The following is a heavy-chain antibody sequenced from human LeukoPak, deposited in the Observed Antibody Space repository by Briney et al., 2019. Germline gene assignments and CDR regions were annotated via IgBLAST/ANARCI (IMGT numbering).Heavy chain of an antibody. J-gene: IGHJ1*01. Sequence: PSETLSLTCAVYGGSFSGYYWSWIRQPPGKGLEWIGEINHSGSTNYNPSLKSRVTISVDTSKNQFSLKLSTVTAADTDVYYCARSNIAARVFRRWGQGTLVTVSS. CDR2: INHSGST. CDR3: ARSNIAARVFRR. D-gene: IGHD6-6*01. V-gene: IGHV4-34*01. CDR1: GGSFSGYY.